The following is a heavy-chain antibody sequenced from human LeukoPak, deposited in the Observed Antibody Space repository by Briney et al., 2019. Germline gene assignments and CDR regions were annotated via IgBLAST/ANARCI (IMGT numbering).Heavy chain of an antibody. CDR1: GGTFSSYT. CDR3: ARVTSGSGWFWMDY. Sequence: SVKVSCKASGGTFSSYTISWVRQAPGQGLEWMGRIIPILGIANYAQKFQGRVTITADKSTSTAYMEMSSLRSEDTAVYYCARVTSGSGWFWMDYWGQGTLVTVSS. J-gene: IGHJ4*02. CDR2: IIPILGIA. V-gene: IGHV1-69*02. D-gene: IGHD6-19*01.